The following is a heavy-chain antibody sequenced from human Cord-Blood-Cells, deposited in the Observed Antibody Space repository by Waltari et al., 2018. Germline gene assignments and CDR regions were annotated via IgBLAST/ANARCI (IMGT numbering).Heavy chain of an antibody. V-gene: IGHV6-1*01. D-gene: IGHD6-13*01. CDR3: ARARGGQQLATFDY. J-gene: IGHJ4*02. CDR2: TYYRSKWYN. CDR1: GDSVYSNSAA. Sequence: QVQLQQSGPGLVKPSQTLSLTCAISGDSVYSNSAAWNWVRHAPSRGLEWLGRTYYRSKWYNDYAVSVKSRITSNPDTSKNQFSLQLNSVTPEDTAVYYCARARGGQQLATFDYWGQGTLVTVSS.